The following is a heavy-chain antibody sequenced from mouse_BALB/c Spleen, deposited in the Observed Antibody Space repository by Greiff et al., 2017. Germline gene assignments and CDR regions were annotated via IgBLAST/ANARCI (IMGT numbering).Heavy chain of an antibody. Sequence: EVQVVESGGGLVKPGGSLKLSCAASGFTFSSYAMSWVRQTPEKRLEWVATISSGGSYTYYPDSVKGRVTISRDNATNTLYLQMSSLKSEDTAMYYCARERASDYWGQGTTLTVSS. V-gene: IGHV5-6-4*01. J-gene: IGHJ2*01. CDR3: ARERASDY. CDR1: GFTFSSYA. CDR2: ISSGGSYT. D-gene: IGHD3-3*01.